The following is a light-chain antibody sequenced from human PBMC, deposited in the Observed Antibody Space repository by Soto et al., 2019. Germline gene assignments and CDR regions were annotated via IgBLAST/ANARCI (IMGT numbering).Light chain of an antibody. CDR2: DAS. CDR3: QHYIAYPYS. CDR1: QSIIKW. J-gene: IGKJ2*03. Sequence: DIQMTQSPSTLSASVGDRVTITCRASQSIIKWLAWYQHKPGKAPKLLIYDASSLESEVPSRFSGSGSGTEFNLTIGGLQPDDFATYYCQHYIAYPYSFGQGTKLEIK. V-gene: IGKV1-5*01.